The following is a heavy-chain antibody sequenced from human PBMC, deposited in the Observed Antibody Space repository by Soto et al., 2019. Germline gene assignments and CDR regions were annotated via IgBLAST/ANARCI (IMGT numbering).Heavy chain of an antibody. CDR3: ARCRLLRFLYPLFQDY. Sequence: QVQLVQSGAEVKKPGASVKVSCKASGYTFTSYGISWVRQAPGQGLEWMGWISAYNGNTNYAQKLPGRVTMTTDTSTSTAYMELRSLRSDDTDVYYCARCRLLRFLYPLFQDYWGQGTLVTVSS. J-gene: IGHJ4*02. D-gene: IGHD3-3*01. V-gene: IGHV1-18*01. CDR1: GYTFTSYG. CDR2: ISAYNGNT.